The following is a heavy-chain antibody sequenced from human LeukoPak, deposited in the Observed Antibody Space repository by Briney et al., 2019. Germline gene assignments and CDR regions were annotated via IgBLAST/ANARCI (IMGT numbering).Heavy chain of an antibody. J-gene: IGHJ4*02. CDR1: GGSISSSSYY. Sequence: SETLSLTCTVSGGSISSSSYYWGWIRQPPGKGLEWIGSIYYSGSTYYNPSLKSRVTISVDTSKNQFSLKLSSVTAADTAVYYCARDGMSDFVYWGQGTLVTVSS. D-gene: IGHD3-16*01. CDR2: IYYSGST. V-gene: IGHV4-39*02. CDR3: ARDGMSDFVY.